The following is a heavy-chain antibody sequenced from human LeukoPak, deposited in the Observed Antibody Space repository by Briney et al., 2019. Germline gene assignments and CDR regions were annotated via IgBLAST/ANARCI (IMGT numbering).Heavy chain of an antibody. CDR1: GFTFNSYA. CDR3: ARDRDYYDTSGYSGY. J-gene: IGHJ4*02. D-gene: IGHD3-22*01. CDR2: ISYDGNNK. Sequence: GRSLRLSCAASGFTFNSYAMHWVRQAPGKGLEWVAVISYDGNNKYYVDSVKGRFTISRDNSKNTLYLEMSLSAEETAVYYCARDRDYYDTSGYSGYWGQGTLVTVSS. V-gene: IGHV3-30*04.